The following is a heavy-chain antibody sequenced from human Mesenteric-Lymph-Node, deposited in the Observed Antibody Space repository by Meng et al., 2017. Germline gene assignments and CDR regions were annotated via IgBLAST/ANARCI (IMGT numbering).Heavy chain of an antibody. Sequence: GGSLRLSCAASGFTFSSYSMNWVRQAPGKGLEGVSSISSSSSYIYYADSVKGRFTISRDNAKNSLYLQMNSLRAEDTAVYYCARDRYCSSTSCYLYYYYYGMDVWGQGTTVTVSS. J-gene: IGHJ6*02. CDR1: GFTFSSYS. D-gene: IGHD2-2*01. CDR2: ISSSSSYI. V-gene: IGHV3-21*01. CDR3: ARDRYCSSTSCYLYYYYYGMDV.